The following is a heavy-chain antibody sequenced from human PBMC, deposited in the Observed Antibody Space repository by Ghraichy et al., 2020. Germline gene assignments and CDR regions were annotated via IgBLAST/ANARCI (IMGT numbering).Heavy chain of an antibody. D-gene: IGHD5-18*01. CDR2: ISDTAGTTI. CDR1: GFTFSDFY. CDR3: ARAVGSGYTYGYDDI. V-gene: IGHV3-11*01. J-gene: IGHJ4*02. Sequence: GGSLRLSCAASGFTFSDFYMSWIRQAPGKGLECISYISDTAGTTIYYADSVEGRFTISRDNAKNSLYLQMNSLRAEDTAVYYCARAVGSGYTYGYDDIWGQGTLVTVS.